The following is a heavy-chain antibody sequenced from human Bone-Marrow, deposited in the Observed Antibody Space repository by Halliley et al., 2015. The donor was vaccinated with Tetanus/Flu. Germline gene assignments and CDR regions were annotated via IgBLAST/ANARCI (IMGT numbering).Heavy chain of an antibody. D-gene: IGHD2-2*01. CDR1: GFTFSSYN. V-gene: IGHV3-21*01. CDR3: ARDRAMPFYYFDS. Sequence: SLRLSCAASGFTFSSYNMNWVRQAPGKGLEWVSYISSSTRNIYYADSVKGRFTISRDNTKNSLFLQMNSLRAEDTAVYYCARDRAMPFYYFDSWGQGTLVTVSS. CDR2: ISSSTRNI. J-gene: IGHJ4*02.